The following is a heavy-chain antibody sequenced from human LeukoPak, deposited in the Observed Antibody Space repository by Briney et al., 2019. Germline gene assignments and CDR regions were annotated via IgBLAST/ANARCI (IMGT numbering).Heavy chain of an antibody. V-gene: IGHV3-20*04. CDR2: INWNGGST. D-gene: IGHD4-11*01. CDR1: GFTFDDYG. J-gene: IGHJ4*02. Sequence: GGSLRLSCAASGFTFDDYGMSWVRQAPGKGLEWVSGINWNGGSTGYADSVKGRFTISRDNAKNSLYLQMNSLRAEDTAVYYCARDWSNYVLDYWGQGTLVTVSS. CDR3: ARDWSNYVLDY.